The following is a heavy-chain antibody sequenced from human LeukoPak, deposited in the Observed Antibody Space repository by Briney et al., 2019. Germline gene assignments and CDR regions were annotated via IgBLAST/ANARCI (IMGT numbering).Heavy chain of an antibody. Sequence: GGSLRLSCAASGFTFSSYWMSWVRQAPGKGLEWVANIKQDGSEKYYVDSVKGRFTISRDNAKNSLYLQMNSLRAEDTAVYYWASQDYDYVWGRMVGGFDIWGQGTMVTVSS. V-gene: IGHV3-7*03. CDR1: GFTFSSYW. D-gene: IGHD3-16*01. CDR2: IKQDGSEK. J-gene: IGHJ3*02. CDR3: ASQDYDYVWGRMVGGFDI.